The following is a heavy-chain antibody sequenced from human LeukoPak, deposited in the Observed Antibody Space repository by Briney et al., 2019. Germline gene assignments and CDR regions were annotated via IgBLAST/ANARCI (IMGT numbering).Heavy chain of an antibody. CDR3: ARGTRIVVVPFADY. J-gene: IGHJ4*02. CDR2: ISYDGSNK. CDR1: GFTFSSYG. Sequence: PGRSLRLSCAASGFTFSSYGMHWVRQAPGKGLEWVAVISYDGSNKYYADSVKGRFTISRDNSKNTLYLQMNSLRAEDTAVYYCARGTRIVVVPFADYWGQGTLVTVSS. D-gene: IGHD2-2*01. V-gene: IGHV3-30*03.